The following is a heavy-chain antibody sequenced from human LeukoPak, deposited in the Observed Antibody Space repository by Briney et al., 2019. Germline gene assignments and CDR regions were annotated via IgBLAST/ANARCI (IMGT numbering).Heavy chain of an antibody. CDR3: ASTKPGYSSGWYFDGSRNGDYYYGMDV. J-gene: IGHJ6*02. V-gene: IGHV4-59*01. CDR2: IYYSGST. Sequence: SETLSLTCTVSGGSISSYYWSWIRQPPGKGLEWIGYIYYSGSTNYNPSLKSRVTISVDTSKNQFSLKLSSVTAADTAVYYCASTKPGYSSGWYFDGSRNGDYYYGMDVWGQGTTVTVSS. D-gene: IGHD6-19*01. CDR1: GGSISSYY.